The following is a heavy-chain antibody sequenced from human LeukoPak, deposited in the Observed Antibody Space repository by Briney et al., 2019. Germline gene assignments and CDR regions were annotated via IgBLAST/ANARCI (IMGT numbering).Heavy chain of an antibody. Sequence: PGGSLRLSCAASGFTFSNYEMHWVRQAPGKGLEWVSYISSSGSDIYYADSVKGRFTISRDNAKNSLYLQMNSLRTEDTALYYCAKDMKYRVVGATGGGDYWGQGTLVTVSS. CDR1: GFTFSNYE. CDR2: ISSSGSDI. CDR3: AKDMKYRVVGATGGGDY. V-gene: IGHV3-48*03. J-gene: IGHJ4*02. D-gene: IGHD1-26*01.